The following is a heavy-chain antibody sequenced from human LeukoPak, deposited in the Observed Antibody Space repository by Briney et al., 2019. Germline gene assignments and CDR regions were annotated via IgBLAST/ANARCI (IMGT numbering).Heavy chain of an antibody. J-gene: IGHJ3*02. CDR1: GFTFSSYW. V-gene: IGHV3-74*01. D-gene: IGHD2-15*01. CDR3: ARDSLYCSGGSCYWVRAFDI. CDR2: INSDGSST. Sequence: GGSLRLSCAASGFTFSSYWMHWVRQAPGKGLVWVSRINSDGSSTSYADSVKGRFTISRDNAKNSLYLQMNSLRAEDTAVYYCARDSLYCSGGSCYWVRAFDIWGQGTTVTVSS.